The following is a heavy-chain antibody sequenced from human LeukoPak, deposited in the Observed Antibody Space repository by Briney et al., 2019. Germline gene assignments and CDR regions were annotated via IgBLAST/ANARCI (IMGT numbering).Heavy chain of an antibody. V-gene: IGHV3-23*01. Sequence: GRSLRLSGVVSGFTFSSYGMHWVRQAPGKGLEWVSAISGSGGSTYYADSVKGRFTISRDNSKNTLYLQMNSLRAEDAAVYYCAKQGSGSYYNFDYWGQGTLVTVSS. D-gene: IGHD1-26*01. CDR1: GFTFSSYG. J-gene: IGHJ4*02. CDR3: AKQGSGSYYNFDY. CDR2: ISGSGGST.